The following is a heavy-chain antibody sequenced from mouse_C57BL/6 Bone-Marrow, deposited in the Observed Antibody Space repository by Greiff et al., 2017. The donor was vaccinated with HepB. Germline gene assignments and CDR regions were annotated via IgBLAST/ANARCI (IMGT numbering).Heavy chain of an antibody. V-gene: IGHV1-50*01. CDR1: GYTFTSYW. J-gene: IGHJ4*01. CDR2: IDPSDSYT. CDR3: AREAIYYGMDY. Sequence: VQGVESGAELVKPGASVKISCKASGYTFTSYWMQWVKQRPGQGLEWIGEIDPSDSYTNYNQKFKGKATLTVDTSSSTAYMQLSSLTSEDSAVYCGAREAIYYGMDYWGQGTSVTVSS.